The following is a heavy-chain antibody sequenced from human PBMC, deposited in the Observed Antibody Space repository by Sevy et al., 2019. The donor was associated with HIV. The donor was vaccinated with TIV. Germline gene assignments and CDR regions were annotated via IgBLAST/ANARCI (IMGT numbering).Heavy chain of an antibody. Sequence: GGYLRLSCAASGFTFSDYYMSWIRQAPGKGLEWVSYISSSGSTIYYADSVKVRFTISRDNAKNSLYLQMNSLRAEETAVYYCATESGNAYCSGGSCYSPMGAFDIWGQGTMVTVSS. CDR1: GFTFSDYY. CDR3: ATESGNAYCSGGSCYSPMGAFDI. CDR2: ISSSGSTI. V-gene: IGHV3-11*01. D-gene: IGHD2-15*01. J-gene: IGHJ3*02.